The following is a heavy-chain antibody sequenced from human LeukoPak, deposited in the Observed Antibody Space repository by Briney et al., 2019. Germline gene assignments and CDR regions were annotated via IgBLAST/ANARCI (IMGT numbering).Heavy chain of an antibody. CDR2: IHYTGGT. CDR3: ARGNILSGYCFDF. V-gene: IGHV4-34*01. Sequence: SETLSLTCAVYGGSISGYYWSWIRQPPGKGLEWVGEIHYTGGTSYNPSLKSRATISIDTSKNQLSLKLSSVTTADTAVYYCARGNILSGYCFDFWGQGALVTVSS. J-gene: IGHJ4*02. D-gene: IGHD3-9*01. CDR1: GGSISGYY.